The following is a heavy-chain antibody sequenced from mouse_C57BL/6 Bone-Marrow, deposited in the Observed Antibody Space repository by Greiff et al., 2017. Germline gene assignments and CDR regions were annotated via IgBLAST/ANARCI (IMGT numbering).Heavy chain of an antibody. D-gene: IGHD1-1*01. CDR1: GYSITSDY. Sequence: EVKVVESGPGLAKPSQTLSITCSVTGYSITSDYWNWIRKFPGHKLEYMGYISYSGSTYYNPSLKSRISITRDTSKNQYYLQLNSVTTEDTATYYCASKDPVDWYFDVWGTGTTVTVSS. CDR2: ISYSGST. J-gene: IGHJ1*03. CDR3: ASKDPVDWYFDV. V-gene: IGHV3-8*01.